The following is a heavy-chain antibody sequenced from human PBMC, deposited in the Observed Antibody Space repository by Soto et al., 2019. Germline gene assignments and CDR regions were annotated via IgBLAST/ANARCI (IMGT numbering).Heavy chain of an antibody. CDR3: ARNRGYCSGGSCLWKADYYYYGMDV. J-gene: IGHJ6*02. Sequence: QVQLVQSGAEVKKPGSSVKVSCKASGGTFSSYAISWVRQAPGQGLEWMGGIIPIFGTANYAQKFQGRVTITADESTSTAYMELRSLRSEDTAVYYCARNRGYCSGGSCLWKADYYYYGMDVWGQGTTVTVSS. D-gene: IGHD2-15*01. V-gene: IGHV1-69*01. CDR1: GGTFSSYA. CDR2: IIPIFGTA.